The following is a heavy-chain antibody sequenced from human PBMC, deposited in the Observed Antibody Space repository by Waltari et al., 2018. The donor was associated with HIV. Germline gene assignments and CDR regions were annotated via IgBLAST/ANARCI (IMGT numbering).Heavy chain of an antibody. CDR1: GFTFGRYI. Sequence: DVQLVESGGGLVKPGGSLRLSCAASGFTFGRYIMTWVRQAPGKGLEWVASIASSSPTYIYYADSVRGRFTISRDNAKNSLYLQMNNLRAEDTAVYYCAGEMATVYVDYWGQGTLVTVSS. CDR3: AGEMATVYVDY. J-gene: IGHJ4*02. V-gene: IGHV3-21*01. D-gene: IGHD5-12*01. CDR2: IASSSPTYI.